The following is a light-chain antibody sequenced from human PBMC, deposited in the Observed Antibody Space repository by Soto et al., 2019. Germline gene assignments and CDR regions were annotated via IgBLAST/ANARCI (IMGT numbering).Light chain of an antibody. J-gene: IGKJ4*01. CDR3: QQYYSTPPT. CDR2: WAS. V-gene: IGKV4-1*01. CDR1: QSVLYSSNNKNY. Sequence: DIVMTQSPDSLAVSLGERATINCKSSQSVLYSSNNKNYLAWYQQKPGQPPKELIYWASTRESGVPDRFSGSWSGTDFTLTISRLQAEDVAVYYCQQYYSTPPTFGGGTKVEIK.